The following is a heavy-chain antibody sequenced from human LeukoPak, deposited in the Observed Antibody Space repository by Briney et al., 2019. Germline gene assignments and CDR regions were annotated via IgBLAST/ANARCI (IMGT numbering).Heavy chain of an antibody. Sequence: ASVKVSRKASGYTFTDYYMHWVRQAPGQGLEWMGWISAYNGNTNYAQKLQGRVTMTTDTSTSTAYMELRSLRSDDTAVYYCARDLRYCSSTSCYTKGWFDPWGQGTLVTVSS. CDR2: ISAYNGNT. CDR3: ARDLRYCSSTSCYTKGWFDP. V-gene: IGHV1-18*04. J-gene: IGHJ5*02. D-gene: IGHD2-2*02. CDR1: GYTFTDYY.